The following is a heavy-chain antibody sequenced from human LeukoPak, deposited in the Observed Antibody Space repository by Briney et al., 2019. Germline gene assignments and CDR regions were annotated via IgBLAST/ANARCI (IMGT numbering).Heavy chain of an antibody. J-gene: IGHJ6*02. V-gene: IGHV1-2*02. Sequence: ASVKDSCKASGYTFTGYYMHWVRQAPGQGLEWMGWINPNSGGTNYAQKFQGRVTMTRDTSISTAYMELSRLRSDDTAVYYCASIMGLSYYGMDVWGQGTTVTVSS. CDR2: INPNSGGT. CDR1: GYTFTGYY. D-gene: IGHD2-8*01. CDR3: ASIMGLSYYGMDV.